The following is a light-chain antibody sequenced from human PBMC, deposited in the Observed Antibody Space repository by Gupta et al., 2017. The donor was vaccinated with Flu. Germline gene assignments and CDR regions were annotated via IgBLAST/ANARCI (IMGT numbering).Light chain of an antibody. CDR2: WAS. CDR3: QQDDSTPRT. CDR1: QSVLYSSNNKNY. J-gene: IGKJ1*01. Sequence: DIVMTQSPDSLAVSLGERATINCKSSQSVLYSSNNKNYLAWYQQKPGQPPKLLIYWASTQESGVPDRFSGSGSGTDFTLTISSLQAEDVAVYYCQQDDSTPRTFGQGTKVEIK. V-gene: IGKV4-1*01.